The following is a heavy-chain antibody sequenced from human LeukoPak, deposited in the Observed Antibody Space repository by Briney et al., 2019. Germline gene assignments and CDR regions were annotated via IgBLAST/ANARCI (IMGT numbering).Heavy chain of an antibody. V-gene: IGHV3-49*04. D-gene: IGHD3-22*01. CDR1: GFTFGDYT. CDR2: IKSEIYGGTT. J-gene: IGHJ4*02. CDR3: TRGGEVVINRPIDY. Sequence: GGSLRLSCTGSGFTFGDYTVSWVRQAPGKGLEWLCSIKSEIYGGTTNYAASVRGRFTIPREDSETIAYLDMDSLKIEDTAVYFCTRGGEVVINRPIDYWGQGTLVTVSS.